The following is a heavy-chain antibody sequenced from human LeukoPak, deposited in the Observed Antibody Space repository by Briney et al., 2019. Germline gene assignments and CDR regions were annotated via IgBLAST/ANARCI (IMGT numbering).Heavy chain of an antibody. D-gene: IGHD1-26*01. Sequence: GGSLRLSRADSGFTFSNYDMSWVRQAPGKGLEWVAHIRKDGSEKYYLDSVEGRFTISRDNAKSSLYLQLNSLRVDDTAVYYCATYSGAHHKTFDYWGRGTLVTVSS. V-gene: IGHV3-7*01. CDR1: GFTFSNYD. CDR2: IRKDGSEK. J-gene: IGHJ4*02. CDR3: ATYSGAHHKTFDY.